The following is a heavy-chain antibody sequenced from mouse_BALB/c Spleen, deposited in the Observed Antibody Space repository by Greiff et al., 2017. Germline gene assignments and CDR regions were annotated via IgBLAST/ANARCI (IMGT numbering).Heavy chain of an antibody. CDR1: GFTFSSYT. J-gene: IGHJ3*01. V-gene: IGHV5-12-2*01. CDR3: ARPKGFAY. Sequence: LQQSGGGLVQPGGSLKLSCAASGFTFSSYTMSWVRQTPEKRLEWVAYISNGGGSTYYPDTVKGRFTISRDNAKNTLYLQMSSLKSEDTAMYYCARPKGFAYWGQGTLVTVSA. CDR2: ISNGGGST.